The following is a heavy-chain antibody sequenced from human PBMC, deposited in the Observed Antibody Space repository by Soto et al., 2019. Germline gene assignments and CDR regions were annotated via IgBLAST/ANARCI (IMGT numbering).Heavy chain of an antibody. D-gene: IGHD3-16*01. CDR2: INPSGGGT. CDR1: GYTFTSYY. CDR3: TRDRGTSMITKLFDY. V-gene: IGHV1-46*03. J-gene: IGHJ4*02. Sequence: QVQLVQSGAEVKKPGASIKVSCKTSGYTFTSYYLHWVRQAPGQGLEWMGIINPSGGGTSYAQKFPSRVTMTIDSSTSTVYMELGSLIYDDTAVYYCTRDRGTSMITKLFDYWGQGTLVTVSS.